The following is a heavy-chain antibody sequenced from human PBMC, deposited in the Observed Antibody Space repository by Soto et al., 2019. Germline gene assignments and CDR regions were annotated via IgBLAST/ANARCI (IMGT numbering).Heavy chain of an antibody. CDR3: AKVPTGEMATVFQAFDI. V-gene: IGHV3-23*01. D-gene: IGHD4-4*01. Sequence: GGSLRLSCAASGFTFSTYHMNWVRQAPGKGLEWISAINNSGKRTYYADSVKGRFTISRDNSKNTLYLQMSSLRDEDTAVYYCAKVPTGEMATVFQAFDIWGQGTMVTVSS. J-gene: IGHJ3*02. CDR1: GFTFSTYH. CDR2: INNSGKRT.